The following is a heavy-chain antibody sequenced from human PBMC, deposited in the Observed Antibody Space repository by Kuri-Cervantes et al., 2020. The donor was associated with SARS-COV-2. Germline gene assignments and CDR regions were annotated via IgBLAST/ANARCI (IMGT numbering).Heavy chain of an antibody. J-gene: IGHJ4*02. V-gene: IGHV3-7*01. CDR1: GFTFSSYW. CDR2: IKQDGSEK. CDR3: ARDKDGIEEFDY. Sequence: GESLKISCAASGFTFSSYWMSWVRQAPGKGLEWVANIKQDGSEKNYVDSVKGRFTISRDNAKNSLYLQTNSLRADDTALYYCARDKDGIEEFDYWGQGTRVTVSS. D-gene: IGHD5-24*01.